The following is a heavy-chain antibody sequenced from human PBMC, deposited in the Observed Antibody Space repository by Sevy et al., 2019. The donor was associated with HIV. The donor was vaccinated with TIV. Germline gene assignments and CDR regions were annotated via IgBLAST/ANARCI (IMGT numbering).Heavy chain of an antibody. CDR2: INHSGGT. D-gene: IGHD3-16*01. CDR1: GGSFSGYY. J-gene: IGHJ3*02. Sequence: SETLSLTCAVYGGSFSGYYWSWIRQPPGKGLEWIGEINHSGGTNYNPSLKSRVTISVDTSKNQFSLKLNSVTAADTGGYLCGGNCSCKRRFPAFGNRGQGTIVTVSS. CDR3: GGNCSCKRRFPAFGN. V-gene: IGHV4-34*01.